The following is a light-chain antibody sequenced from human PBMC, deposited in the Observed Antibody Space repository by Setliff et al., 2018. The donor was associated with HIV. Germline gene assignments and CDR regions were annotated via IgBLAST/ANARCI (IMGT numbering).Light chain of an antibody. V-gene: IGLV2-14*03. CDR1: ISDIGSYNF. Sequence: SALTQPASVSGSPGQSITISCSGTISDIGSYNFVSWYQQHPGKAPKLMMSDVNKRPSGVSDRFSGSKSGNTASLTISGLQAEDEANYYCSSYTTSSTYVFGPGTKV. CDR2: DVN. CDR3: SSYTTSSTYV. J-gene: IGLJ1*01.